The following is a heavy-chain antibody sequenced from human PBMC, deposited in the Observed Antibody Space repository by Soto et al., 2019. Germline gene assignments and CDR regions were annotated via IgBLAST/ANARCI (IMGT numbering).Heavy chain of an antibody. J-gene: IGHJ6*02. Sequence: QVQLVESGGGVVQPGRSLRLSCAASGFTFSSYGMHWVRQAPGKGLEWVAVISYDGSNKYYADSVKGRFTISRDNSKNTLYLQMNSLRAEDTAVYYCAKDLGKLEPPQYGMDVWGQGTTVTVSS. D-gene: IGHD1-1*01. CDR2: ISYDGSNK. CDR3: AKDLGKLEPPQYGMDV. CDR1: GFTFSSYG. V-gene: IGHV3-30*18.